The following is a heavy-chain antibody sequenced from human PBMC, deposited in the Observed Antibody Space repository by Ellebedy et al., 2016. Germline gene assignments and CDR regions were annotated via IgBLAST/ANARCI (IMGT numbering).Heavy chain of an antibody. V-gene: IGHV3-48*04. CDR1: GFTFSSYW. D-gene: IGHD5-18*01. CDR2: ISSSGSTI. Sequence: GESLKISXAASGFTFSSYWMSWVRQAPGKGLEWVSYISSSGSTIYYADSVKGRFTISRDNAKNSLYLQMNSLRSDDTAVYYCARERGGGYSYSYFDYWGQGTLVTVSS. J-gene: IGHJ4*02. CDR3: ARERGGGYSYSYFDY.